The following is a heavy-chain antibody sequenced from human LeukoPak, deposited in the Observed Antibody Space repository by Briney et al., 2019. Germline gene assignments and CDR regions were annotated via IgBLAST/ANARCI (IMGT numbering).Heavy chain of an antibody. D-gene: IGHD6-19*01. CDR2: INTDGSST. CDR1: GFTFSSYW. V-gene: IGHV3-74*01. CDR3: ATWKSSSSLPGDY. Sequence: PGGSLRLSCAASGFTFSSYWMHWVRQAPGKGLVWVSRINTDGSSTSYADSVKGRFTISRDNAKNTLYLQMNSLRAEDTAVYYCATWKSSSSLPGDYWGQGTLVTVSS. J-gene: IGHJ4*02.